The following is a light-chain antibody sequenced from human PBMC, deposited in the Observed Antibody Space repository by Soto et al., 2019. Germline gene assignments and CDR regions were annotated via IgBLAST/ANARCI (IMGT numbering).Light chain of an antibody. V-gene: IGLV1-40*01. Sequence: QSVLTQPPSVSGAPGQRVSISCTGSSSNIGAGYDVHWYQQLPGTAPKLLIYVNSNRPSGVPDRFSGSKSDTSASLAITGLQGEDEADYYCQSYDSSLRAVVFGGGTKLTVL. CDR2: VNS. CDR1: SSNIGAGYD. J-gene: IGLJ2*01. CDR3: QSYDSSLRAVV.